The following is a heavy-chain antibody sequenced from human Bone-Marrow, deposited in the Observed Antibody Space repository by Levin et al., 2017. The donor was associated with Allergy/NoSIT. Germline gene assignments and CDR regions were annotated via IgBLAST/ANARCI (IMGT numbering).Heavy chain of an antibody. CDR3: ARGLLASWHIDS. V-gene: IGHV4-34*12. D-gene: IGHD2-2*01. CDR2: IIHTGGI. CDR1: GGSFSGYF. J-gene: IGHJ4*02. Sequence: PSETLSLTCAVSGGSFSGYFWSWIRQSPEKGLEWIGEIIHTGGINYNPSLKSRAIVSADTSKNHFSLSLTSVTAADTGVYYCARGLLASWHIDSWGQGTQVIVSS.